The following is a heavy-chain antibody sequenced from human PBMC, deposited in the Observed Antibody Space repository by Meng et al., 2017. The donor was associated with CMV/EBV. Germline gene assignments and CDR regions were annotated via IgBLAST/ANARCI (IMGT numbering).Heavy chain of an antibody. D-gene: IGHD2-2*01. CDR1: GFILSDYY. CDR3: ARDQFPYCSSTSCSSSPWFDP. Sequence: GESLKISCVGSGFILSDYYMSWIRQAPGKGLEIVSDISSSGASIYYADSVKGRFTISRDNAKNSLYLQMNSLRAEDTAVYYCARDQFPYCSSTSCSSSPWFDPWGQGTLVTVSS. CDR2: ISSSGASI. V-gene: IGHV3-11*04. J-gene: IGHJ5*02.